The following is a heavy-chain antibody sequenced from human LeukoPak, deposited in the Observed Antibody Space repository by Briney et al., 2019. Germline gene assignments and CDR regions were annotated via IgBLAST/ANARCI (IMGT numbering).Heavy chain of an antibody. CDR2: ISSSSSYI. CDR1: GFTFSSYS. V-gene: IGHV3-21*01. D-gene: IGHD4-17*01. CDR3: ARCDYGDYGLGGMDV. Sequence: GGSLRLSCAASGFTFSSYSMNWVRLAPGKGLEWVSSISSSSSYIYYADSVKGRFTISRDNAKNSLYLQMNSLRAEDTALYYCARCDYGDYGLGGMDVWGQGTTVTVSS. J-gene: IGHJ6*02.